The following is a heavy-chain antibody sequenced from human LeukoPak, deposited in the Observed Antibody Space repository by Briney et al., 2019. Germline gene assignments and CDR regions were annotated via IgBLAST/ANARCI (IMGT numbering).Heavy chain of an antibody. CDR2: ISYDGSNK. CDR3: AKEPSYFDY. V-gene: IGHV3-30*04. CDR1: GFTFSSYA. J-gene: IGHJ4*02. Sequence: GRSLRLSCAASGFTFSSYAMHWVRQAPGKGLEWVAVISYDGSNKYYADSVKGRFTISRDNSKNTLYLQMNSLRAEDTAVYYCAKEPSYFDYWGQGTLVTVSS.